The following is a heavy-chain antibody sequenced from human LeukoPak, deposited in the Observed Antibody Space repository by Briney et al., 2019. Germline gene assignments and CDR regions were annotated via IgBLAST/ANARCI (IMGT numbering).Heavy chain of an antibody. Sequence: GGSLRLSWAASGFTFISYAMSWVRQAPGKELEWVSAISGSGGSTYYAASVKGRFTISRENSKNTLYLKMTSLRAEDTAVYYCAKSTSPAPAEPNDYWGQGTLVTVSS. CDR1: GFTFISYA. CDR2: ISGSGGST. V-gene: IGHV3-23*01. CDR3: AKSTSPAPAEPNDY. J-gene: IGHJ4*02. D-gene: IGHD2-2*01.